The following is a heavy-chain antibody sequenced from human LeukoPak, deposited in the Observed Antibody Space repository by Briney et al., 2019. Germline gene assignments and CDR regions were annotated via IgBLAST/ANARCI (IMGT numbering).Heavy chain of an antibody. CDR3: ARDSGTTGEVKFDP. CDR1: GGSISGDY. CDR2: IYSDGTI. D-gene: IGHD4-17*01. J-gene: IGHJ5*02. Sequence: SETLSLTCSVTGGSISGDYWSWIRQPAGKGLEWIGRIYSDGTITYNPSLQSRLTMSIDTSKNQFSLKLSFVTAADTAVYYCARDSGTTGEVKFDPWGQGTLVTVSS. V-gene: IGHV4-4*07.